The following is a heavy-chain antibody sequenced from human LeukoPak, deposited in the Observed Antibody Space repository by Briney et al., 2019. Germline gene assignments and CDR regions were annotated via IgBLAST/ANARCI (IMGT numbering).Heavy chain of an antibody. J-gene: IGHJ6*02. CDR3: AARGRATTTGGADDYYYYGMDV. Sequence: SETLSLTCAVYGGSFSGYYWNWIRQPPGKGLEWIGEINHSGSTNYNPSLKSRVTISVDTSKNQFSLKLSSVTAADTAVYYCAARGRATTTGGADDYYYYGMDVWGQGTTVTVSS. CDR1: GGSFSGYY. D-gene: IGHD1-26*01. V-gene: IGHV4-34*01. CDR2: INHSGST.